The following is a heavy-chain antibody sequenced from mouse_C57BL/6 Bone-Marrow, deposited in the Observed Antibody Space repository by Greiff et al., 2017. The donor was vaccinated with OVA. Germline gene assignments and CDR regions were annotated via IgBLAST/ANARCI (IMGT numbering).Heavy chain of an antibody. CDR3: ANYGSRDYYAMDY. Sequence: VQLKESGPELVKPGASVKISCKASGYSFTGYYMHWVKQSHGNILDWIGYIYPYNGVSSYNQKFKGKATLTVDKSSSTAYMELRSLTSEDSAVYYCANYGSRDYYAMDYWGQGTSVTVSS. J-gene: IGHJ4*01. D-gene: IGHD1-1*01. CDR2: IYPYNGVS. CDR1: GYSFTGYY. V-gene: IGHV1-31*01.